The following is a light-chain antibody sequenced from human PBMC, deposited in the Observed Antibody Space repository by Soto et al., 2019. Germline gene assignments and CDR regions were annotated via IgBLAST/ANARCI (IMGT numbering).Light chain of an antibody. CDR2: EVT. J-gene: IGLJ3*02. V-gene: IGLV2-14*01. CDR3: SSYTTAYTQV. CDR1: SNDVGYYSY. Sequence: QSALSQPASVSGSPGQSITISCTGTSNDVGYYSYVSWYQQHPGQAPKLMISEVTTRPSGVSDRFSGSKSGNTASLTISRLQAEDEAHYYCSSYTTAYTQVFGGGTKVTVL.